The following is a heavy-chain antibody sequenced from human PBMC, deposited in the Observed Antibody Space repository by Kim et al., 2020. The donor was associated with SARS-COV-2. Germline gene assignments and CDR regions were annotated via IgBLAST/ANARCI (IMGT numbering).Heavy chain of an antibody. Sequence: GGSLRLSCAVSGFTVSSNYMSWVRQAPGKGLEWVSIIYNGASPDYADSVKGRFTISRDNSKNTLYLQMNSLRVEDTAIYYCARGGPYSSVWYFYFDYWGQGALVAVSS. V-gene: IGHV3-53*01. D-gene: IGHD6-19*01. J-gene: IGHJ4*02. CDR1: GFTVSSNY. CDR2: IYNGASP. CDR3: ARGGPYSSVWYFYFDY.